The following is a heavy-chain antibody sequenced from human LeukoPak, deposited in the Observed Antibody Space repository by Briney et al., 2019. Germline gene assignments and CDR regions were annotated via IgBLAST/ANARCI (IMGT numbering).Heavy chain of an antibody. D-gene: IGHD3-10*01. CDR3: ARAGFTFSDYFGSFFDY. J-gene: IGHJ4*02. Sequence: GGSLRLSCAASGFMFSNYSMNWVRQAPGKGLEWVSSISSSSSHMYYADSVKGRFTISRDNAKNSLYLQMNSLRVEDTAVYYCARAGFTFSDYFGSFFDYWGQGTLVTVSS. CDR2: ISSSSSHM. CDR1: GFMFSNYS. V-gene: IGHV3-21*01.